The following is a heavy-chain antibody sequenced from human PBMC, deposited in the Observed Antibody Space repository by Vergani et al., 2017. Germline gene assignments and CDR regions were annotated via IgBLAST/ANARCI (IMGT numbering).Heavy chain of an antibody. CDR3: ARDSGTADAFDI. Sequence: QVQLQESGPGLVKPSETLSLTCTVSGGSISSYYWSCIRPPPGKGLEWIGYIYYSVRTKYNPSLKSRVTISVDTSKTQYSLKLSSVTAADTAVYYCARDSGTADAFDIWGQGTMVTVSS. CDR2: IYYSVRT. J-gene: IGHJ3*02. CDR1: GGSISSYY. V-gene: IGHV4-59*01. D-gene: IGHD6-13*01.